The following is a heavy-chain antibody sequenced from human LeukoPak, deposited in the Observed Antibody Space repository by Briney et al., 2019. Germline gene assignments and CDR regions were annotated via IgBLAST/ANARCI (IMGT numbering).Heavy chain of an antibody. Sequence: ASVTVSCKASGYTFTSYYMHWVRQAPGQGLEWMGIINPSGGSTSYAQKFQGRVTMTRDMSTSTVYMELSSLRSEDTAVYYCARGRYCSSTSCLNWFDPWGQGTLVTVSS. V-gene: IGHV1-46*01. CDR2: INPSGGST. J-gene: IGHJ5*02. CDR3: ARGRYCSSTSCLNWFDP. D-gene: IGHD2-2*01. CDR1: GYTFTSYY.